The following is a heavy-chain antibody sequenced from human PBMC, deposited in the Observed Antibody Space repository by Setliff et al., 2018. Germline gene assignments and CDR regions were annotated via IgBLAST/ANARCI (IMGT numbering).Heavy chain of an antibody. CDR3: AFRRGYIYGLDN. CDR1: GYTFTDDY. Sequence: ASVKVSCKASGYTFTDDYMYWVKQAPGKGLEWMGRIDPEDGKTVYAEKFQGRVIISADTSIDTVYLEIDSLRSEDTAVYCCAFRRGYIYGLDNWGQGTLVTVSS. J-gene: IGHJ4*02. CDR2: IDPEDGKT. D-gene: IGHD5-18*01. V-gene: IGHV1-69-2*01.